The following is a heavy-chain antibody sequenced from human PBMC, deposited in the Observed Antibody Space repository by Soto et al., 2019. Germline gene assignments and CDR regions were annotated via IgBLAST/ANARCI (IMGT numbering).Heavy chain of an antibody. D-gene: IGHD5-18*01. V-gene: IGHV4-4*07. J-gene: IGHJ4*02. CDR1: GGSINTFY. CDR2: IFSSGST. Sequence: PSETLSLTCTVSGGSINTFYWSWVRQPAGKGLEWIGRIFSSGSTSFNPSLESRVTMSVDKSKNQFSLKLTSVTAADTAVYYCARSDRNSYGYYFDYWGQGTLVTVSS. CDR3: ARSDRNSYGYYFDY.